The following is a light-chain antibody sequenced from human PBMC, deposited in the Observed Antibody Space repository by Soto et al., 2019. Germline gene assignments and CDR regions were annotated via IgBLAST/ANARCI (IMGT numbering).Light chain of an antibody. CDR2: DAS. CDR1: QGISSA. CDR3: QQFNNYPN. Sequence: AIQLTQSPSSLSASVGDRVTITCRASQGISSALAWYQQKPGKAPKLLIYDASSLESGVPSRFSGSGSGTDFTLTISSLQPEDFATYYWQQFNNYPNFGPGTKVDIK. J-gene: IGKJ3*01. V-gene: IGKV1D-13*01.